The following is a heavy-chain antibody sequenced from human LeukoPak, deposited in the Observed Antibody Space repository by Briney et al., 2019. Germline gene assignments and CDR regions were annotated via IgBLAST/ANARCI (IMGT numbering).Heavy chain of an antibody. CDR2: ISSSGSTI. CDR1: GFTFSSYE. CDR3: AKDRDPYDYGSGSYYNGVFDY. D-gene: IGHD3-10*01. J-gene: IGHJ4*02. Sequence: GGSLRLSCAASGFTFSSYEMNWVRQAPGKGLGWVSYISSSGSTIYYADSVKGRFTISRDNAKNSLYLQMKSLRAEDTAVYYCAKDRDPYDYGSGSYYNGVFDYWGQGTLVTVSS. V-gene: IGHV3-48*03.